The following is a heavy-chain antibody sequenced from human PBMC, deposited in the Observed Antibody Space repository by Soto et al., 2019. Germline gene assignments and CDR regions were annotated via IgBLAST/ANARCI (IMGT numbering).Heavy chain of an antibody. CDR1: GGSISIFS. CDR2: IHYNGNT. J-gene: IGHJ4*02. V-gene: IGHV4-59*01. CDR3: AREGNLGRWIQPLDS. D-gene: IGHD2-2*03. Sequence: SETLSVNSTLSGGSISIFSWRWIRQHPGKGLEWIGNIHYNGNTKYSPSLKSRVTMSVDTSKNHFSLKLISVTTADTAVYFCAREGNLGRWIQPLDSWGQG.